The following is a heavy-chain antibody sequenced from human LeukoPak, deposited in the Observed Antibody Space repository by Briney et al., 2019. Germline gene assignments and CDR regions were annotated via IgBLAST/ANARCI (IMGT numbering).Heavy chain of an antibody. Sequence: GGSLRLSCAASGFTFSRYAMHWVRQAPGKGLEWVAVISYDGSNKYYADSVKGRFTISRDNSKNTLYLQMNSLRGEETAVYYCAREKITAAGYAFDIWGQGTMVTVSS. V-gene: IGHV3-30-3*01. CDR3: AREKITAAGYAFDI. CDR1: GFTFSRYA. CDR2: ISYDGSNK. J-gene: IGHJ3*02. D-gene: IGHD6-13*01.